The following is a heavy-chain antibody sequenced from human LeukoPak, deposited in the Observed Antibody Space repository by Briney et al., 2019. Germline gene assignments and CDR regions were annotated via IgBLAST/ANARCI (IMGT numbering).Heavy chain of an antibody. CDR1: GFTFSSYG. D-gene: IGHD3-3*01. J-gene: IGHJ4*02. CDR3: AKEFDFWRTIPDY. V-gene: IGHV3-30*18. Sequence: GGSLRLSCAASGFTFSSYGMHWVRRAPGKGLEWVAVISYDGSNKYYADSVKGRFTISRDNSKNTLYLQMNSLRAEDTAVYYCAKEFDFWRTIPDYWGQGTLVTVSS. CDR2: ISYDGSNK.